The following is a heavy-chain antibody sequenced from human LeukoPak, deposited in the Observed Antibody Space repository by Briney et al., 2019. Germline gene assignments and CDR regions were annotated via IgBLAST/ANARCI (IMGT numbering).Heavy chain of an antibody. Sequence: GESLKISCNGSGYRFTSYWIGWVRPMPGKGLEWMGIIYPGDSDTRYSPSFQGQVTISADKSISTAYLQWSSLKASDTAMYYCARLQLEYYFDYWGQGTLVTVSS. CDR3: ARLQLEYYFDY. CDR2: IYPGDSDT. D-gene: IGHD6-13*01. J-gene: IGHJ4*02. V-gene: IGHV5-51*01. CDR1: GYRFTSYW.